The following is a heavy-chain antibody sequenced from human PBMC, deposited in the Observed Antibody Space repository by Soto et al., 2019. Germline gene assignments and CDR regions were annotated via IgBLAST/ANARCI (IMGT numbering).Heavy chain of an antibody. CDR2: ISPYNGNT. J-gene: IGHJ6*03. D-gene: IGHD6-19*01. V-gene: IGHV1-18*01. Sequence: ASVKVSCKTSGYTFTTYGISWVRQAPGQGLEWMGWISPYNGNTHYAQKFQGRVTMTTDTSTTTAYMELRTLRSDDRAVYFCARALSVAQYYYYMDVWGKGTTVTVSS. CDR1: GYTFTTYG. CDR3: ARALSVAQYYYYMDV.